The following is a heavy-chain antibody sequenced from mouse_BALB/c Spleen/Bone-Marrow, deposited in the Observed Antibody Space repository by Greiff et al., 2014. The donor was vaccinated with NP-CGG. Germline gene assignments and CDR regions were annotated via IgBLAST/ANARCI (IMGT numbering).Heavy chain of an antibody. V-gene: IGHV14-4*02. CDR1: GFNIKDYY. J-gene: IGHJ2*01. D-gene: IGHD2-10*02. CDR2: IDPENGDT. Sequence: VQLQQSGAELVRSGASVKLSCTASGFNIKDYYMHWVKQRPEQGLEWIGWIDPENGDTEYAPKFQGKATMTADTSSNTAYLQLSSLTSEHTAVYYCNEGYGNYGYWGQGTTLTVSS. CDR3: NEGYGNYGY.